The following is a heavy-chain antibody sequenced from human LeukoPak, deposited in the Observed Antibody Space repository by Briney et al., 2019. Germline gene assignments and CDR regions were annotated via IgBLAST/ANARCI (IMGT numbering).Heavy chain of an antibody. CDR1: GGTFSSYA. Sequence: SVKVSCKASGGTFSSYAISWVRQAPGQGLEWMGRIIPILGIANYAQKFQGRVTITADKSTSTAYMELSSLRSEDTAVHYCARGVVGTHFDYWGQGTLVTVSS. V-gene: IGHV1-69*04. CDR2: IIPILGIA. CDR3: ARGVVGTHFDY. J-gene: IGHJ4*02. D-gene: IGHD2-21*02.